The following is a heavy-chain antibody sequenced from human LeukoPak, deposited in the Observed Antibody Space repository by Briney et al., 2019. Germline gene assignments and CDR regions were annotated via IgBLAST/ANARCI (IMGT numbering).Heavy chain of an antibody. Sequence: GESLKISCKGSGYSFTSYWIGWVRQMPGKGLEWMGIIYPGDSDTRYSPSFQGQVTISADKSISTAYLQWSSLKASDTAMYYCARNLVVVVSAAVRYYYYYMDVWGKGTTVTASS. D-gene: IGHD2-2*01. J-gene: IGHJ6*03. CDR2: IYPGDSDT. CDR1: GYSFTSYW. CDR3: ARNLVVVVSAAVRYYYYYMDV. V-gene: IGHV5-51*01.